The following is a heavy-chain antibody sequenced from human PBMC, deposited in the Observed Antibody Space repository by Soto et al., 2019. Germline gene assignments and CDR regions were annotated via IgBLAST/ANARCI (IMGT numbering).Heavy chain of an antibody. J-gene: IGHJ4*02. V-gene: IGHV1-18*01. D-gene: IGHD6-13*01. CDR3: ARDVAAAGPFEC. CDR1: GYTFTNYA. CDR2: ISAYNGNT. Sequence: QVQLVQAGAEVKKPGASVKVSCKASGYTFTNYAFSWVRQAPGQGLEWMGWISAYNGNTNYPQKIQGRVTMTTDTSTSTADMELRSMRSDDTAVYYCARDVAAAGPFECWGQGTLVTVSS.